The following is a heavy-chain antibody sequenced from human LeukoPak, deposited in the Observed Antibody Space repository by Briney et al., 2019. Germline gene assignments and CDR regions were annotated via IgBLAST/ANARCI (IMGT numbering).Heavy chain of an antibody. V-gene: IGHV4-34*01. Sequence: SETLSLTCAVYGGSFSGYYWSWIRQPPGKGLEWIGEINHSGSTNYNPSLKSRVTISVDTSKSQFSLKLSSVTAADTAVYYCARGWIVVVPAAYYYYGMDVWGQGTTVTVSS. CDR1: GGSFSGYY. J-gene: IGHJ6*02. D-gene: IGHD2-2*01. CDR3: ARGWIVVVPAAYYYYGMDV. CDR2: INHSGST.